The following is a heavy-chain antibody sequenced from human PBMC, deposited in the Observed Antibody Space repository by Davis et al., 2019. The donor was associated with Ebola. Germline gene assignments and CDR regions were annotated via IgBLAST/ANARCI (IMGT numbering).Heavy chain of an antibody. J-gene: IGHJ4*02. Sequence: AASVKVSCKASGYSLTGYYMHWVRQAPGQGLEWMGMINPNDGRTIYAQKFQGRVTVTRDTSTTTVYMDLSSLRSDDTAVYYCARDSDNSGYYYVRFNNWGQGTLVTVSS. V-gene: IGHV1-46*01. CDR2: INPNDGRT. D-gene: IGHD3-22*01. CDR3: ARDSDNSGYYYVRFNN. CDR1: GYSLTGYY.